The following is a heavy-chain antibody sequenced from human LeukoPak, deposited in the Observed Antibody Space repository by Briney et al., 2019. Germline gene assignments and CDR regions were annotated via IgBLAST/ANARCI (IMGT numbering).Heavy chain of an antibody. D-gene: IGHD3-3*01. CDR3: AREEGYDFWSGYYSGY. Sequence: SQTLSLTCTVSGGSISSGSYYWSWIRQPAGKGLGWIGRIYTSGSTNYNPSLKSRVTISVDTSKNQFSLKLSSVTAADTAVYYCAREEGYDFWSGYYSGYWGQGTLVTVSS. CDR1: GGSISSGSYY. CDR2: IYTSGST. J-gene: IGHJ4*02. V-gene: IGHV4-61*02.